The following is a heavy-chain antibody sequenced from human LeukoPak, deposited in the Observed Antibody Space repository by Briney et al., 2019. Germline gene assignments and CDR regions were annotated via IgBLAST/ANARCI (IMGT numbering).Heavy chain of an antibody. CDR1: GFTFSAYW. Sequence: PGGSLRLSCAASGFTFSAYWMHWVRQAPGKGLVWVSRINDDETVTNYADSAKGRFTISGDNAKNTLYLQMNSLRAEDTAVYFCARDLGSGGSCYRNWGQGTLVTVSS. CDR3: ARDLGSGGSCYRN. V-gene: IGHV3-74*01. CDR2: INDDETVT. J-gene: IGHJ4*02. D-gene: IGHD2-15*01.